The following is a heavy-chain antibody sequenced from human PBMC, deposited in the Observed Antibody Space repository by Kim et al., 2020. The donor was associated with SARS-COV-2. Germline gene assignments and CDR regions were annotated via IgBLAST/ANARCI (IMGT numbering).Heavy chain of an antibody. V-gene: IGHV3-23*01. D-gene: IGHD3-3*01. CDR3: TKAGFLETYHSSMDV. CDR2: VNDRGGT. CDR1: GSTFSTYT. J-gene: IGHJ6*03. Sequence: GGSLRLSCTASGSTFSTYTLRWVRQTPGKGLECVSGVNDRGGTAYADSVKGRFTISRDNSRNTVYLQMNSLRAEDTAVYFCTKAGFLETYHSSMDVWGKG.